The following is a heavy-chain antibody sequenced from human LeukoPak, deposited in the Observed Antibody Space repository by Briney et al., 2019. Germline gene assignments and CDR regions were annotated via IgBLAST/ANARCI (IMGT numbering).Heavy chain of an antibody. D-gene: IGHD2-15*01. CDR3: AKDSDSCSSSGCHYYYGMDV. CDR2: IRSDGSTK. J-gene: IGHJ6*02. CDR1: GFTFRSYG. Sequence: GGSLRLSCAASGFTFRSYGTHWVRQAPGKGLEWVAFIRSDGSTKYYADAVKGRFTISRDNAKNSLYLQMNSLRAEDTALYYCAKDSDSCSSSGCHYYYGMDVWGQGTTVTVSS. V-gene: IGHV3-30*02.